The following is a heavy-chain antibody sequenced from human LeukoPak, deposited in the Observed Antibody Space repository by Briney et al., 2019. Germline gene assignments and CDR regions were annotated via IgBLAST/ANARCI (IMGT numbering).Heavy chain of an antibody. Sequence: QSGGSLRLSCAASGFTFSRYWMSWVRQAPRKGLEWVANIKQDGSETYYVDSMKGRFTISRDNAKNTLYLQMNSLRAEDTAVYYCAKVKQWLASRYFDYWGQGTLVTVSS. CDR2: IKQDGSET. CDR1: GFTFSRYW. D-gene: IGHD6-19*01. J-gene: IGHJ4*02. V-gene: IGHV3-7*03. CDR3: AKVKQWLASRYFDY.